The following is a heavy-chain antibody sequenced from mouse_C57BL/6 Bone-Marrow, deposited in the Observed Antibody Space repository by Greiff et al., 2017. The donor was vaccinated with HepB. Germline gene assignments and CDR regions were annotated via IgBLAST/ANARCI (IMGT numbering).Heavy chain of an antibody. CDR1: GFTFSDFY. CDR3: ARDAWGGWFAY. Sequence: EVMLVESGGGLVQSGRSLRLSCATSGFTFSDFYMEWVRQAPGKGLEWIAASRNKANDYTTEYSASVKGRFIVSRDTSQSILYLQMNALRAEDTAIYYCARDAWGGWFAYWGQGTLVTVSA. V-gene: IGHV7-1*01. CDR2: SRNKANDYTT. J-gene: IGHJ3*01.